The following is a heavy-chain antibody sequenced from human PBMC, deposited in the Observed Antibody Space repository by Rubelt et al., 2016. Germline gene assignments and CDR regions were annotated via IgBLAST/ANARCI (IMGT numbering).Heavy chain of an antibody. CDR3: AGDYGGNY. CDR1: GFTFSNYV. J-gene: IGHJ4*02. Sequence: EVQLVESGGGFVQPGGSLRLSCVASGFTFSNYVVNWVRQAPGKGLEWVSVIYSDGSTYYADSVQGRFTISRHNSKNTLYLEMNSLRTEDTAVYYCAGDYGGNYWGQGTLVTVSS. D-gene: IGHD3-16*01. V-gene: IGHV3-53*04. CDR2: IYSDGST.